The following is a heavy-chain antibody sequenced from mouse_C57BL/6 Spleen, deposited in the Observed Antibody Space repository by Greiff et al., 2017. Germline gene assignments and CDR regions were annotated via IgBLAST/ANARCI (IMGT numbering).Heavy chain of an antibody. CDR2: INPSSGYT. CDR1: GYTFTSYT. D-gene: IGHD1-1*01. V-gene: IGHV1-4*01. J-gene: IGHJ3*01. Sequence: VQRVESGAELARPGASVKMSCKASGYTFTSYTMHWVKQRPGQGLEWIGYINPSSGYTKYNQKFKDKATLTADKSSSTAYMQLSSLTSEDSAVYYCARGSSYEAWFAYWGQGTLVTVSA. CDR3: ARGSSYEAWFAY.